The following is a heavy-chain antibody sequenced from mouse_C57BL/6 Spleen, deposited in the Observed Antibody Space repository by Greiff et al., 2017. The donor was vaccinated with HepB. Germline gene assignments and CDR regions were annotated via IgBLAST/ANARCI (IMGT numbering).Heavy chain of an antibody. Sequence: EVQRVESGGGLVKPGGSLKLSCAASGFTFSDYGMHWVRQAPEKGLEWVAYISSGSSTIYYADTVKGRFTISRDNAKNTLFLQMTSLRSEDTAMYYCARPNWDGGYYFDYWGQGTTLTVSS. CDR2: ISSGSSTI. V-gene: IGHV5-17*01. CDR3: ARPNWDGGYYFDY. CDR1: GFTFSDYG. D-gene: IGHD4-1*01. J-gene: IGHJ2*01.